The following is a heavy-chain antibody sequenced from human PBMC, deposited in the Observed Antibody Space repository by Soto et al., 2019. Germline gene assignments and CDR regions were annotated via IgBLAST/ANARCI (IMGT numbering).Heavy chain of an antibody. V-gene: IGHV1-2*02. CDR1: GYTFTGYY. CDR3: AREEAAAGLKRGNWFDP. J-gene: IGHJ5*02. D-gene: IGHD6-13*01. CDR2: INPNSGGT. Sequence: QVQLVQSGAEVKKPGASVKVSCKASGYTFTGYYMHWVRQAPGQGLEWMGWINPNSGGTNYAQKFQGRVTMTRDTSIRTAYMELSRLRSEDTAVYYCAREEAAAGLKRGNWFDPWGQGTLVTVSS.